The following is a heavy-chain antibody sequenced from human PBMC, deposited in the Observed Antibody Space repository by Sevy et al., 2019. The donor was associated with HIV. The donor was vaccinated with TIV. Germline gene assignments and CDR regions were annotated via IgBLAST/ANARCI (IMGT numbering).Heavy chain of an antibody. Sequence: GGSLRLSCAASGFTFSTYGMHWVRQAPGKGLEWVAVIWSDESNTYYADSVKGRFTISRDIAKNTLHLQMNSLRAEDTAVYYCARDLEFYDYGDYGPAFMPDYWGQRTLVTVSS. CDR1: GFTFSTYG. J-gene: IGHJ4*02. CDR2: IWSDESNT. V-gene: IGHV3-33*01. CDR3: ARDLEFYDYGDYGPAFMPDY. D-gene: IGHD4-17*01.